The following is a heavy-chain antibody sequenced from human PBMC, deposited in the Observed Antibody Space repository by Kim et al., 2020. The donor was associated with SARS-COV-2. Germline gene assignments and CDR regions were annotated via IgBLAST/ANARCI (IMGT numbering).Heavy chain of an antibody. D-gene: IGHD3-3*01. J-gene: IGHJ6*01. V-gene: IGHV4-34*01. CDR1: GGSFSGYY. CDR2: INHSGST. Sequence: SETLSLTCAVYGGSFSGYYWSWIRQPPGKGLEWIGEINHSGSTNYNPSLKSRVTISVDTSKNQFSLKLSPVTAADTAVYYCVRSAVTIFGVVTLYGMDV. CDR3: VRSAVTIFGVVTLYGMDV.